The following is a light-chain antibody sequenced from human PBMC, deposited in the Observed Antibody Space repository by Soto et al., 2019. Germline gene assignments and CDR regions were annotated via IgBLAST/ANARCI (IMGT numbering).Light chain of an antibody. CDR1: SGHSSYA. CDR3: QTWGTGVV. V-gene: IGLV4-69*01. Sequence: QSVLTQSPSASASLGASVKLTCTLNSGHSSYAIAWHQQQPETGPRFLMKVNGDGSHSRGDGIPDRFSGSSSGAERYLTISSLQSEDEADYYCQTWGTGVVFGGGTKVTVL. J-gene: IGLJ2*01. CDR2: VNGDGSH.